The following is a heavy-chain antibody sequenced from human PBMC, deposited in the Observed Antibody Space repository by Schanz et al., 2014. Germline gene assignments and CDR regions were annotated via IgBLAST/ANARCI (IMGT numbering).Heavy chain of an antibody. J-gene: IGHJ4*02. D-gene: IGHD7-27*01. V-gene: IGHV3-23*01. CDR3: VRDYNWGFDN. CDR2: IASGGSHT. Sequence: EVQLLESGGALEQPGGSLRLSCAASGITFSDYAMSWVRQAPGKGLEWVSTIASGGSHTFYADSVKGRFTISRDNSKNPLYLQMSSLRDEDTAIYYCVRDYNWGFDNWGQGTLVTVSS. CDR1: GITFSDYA.